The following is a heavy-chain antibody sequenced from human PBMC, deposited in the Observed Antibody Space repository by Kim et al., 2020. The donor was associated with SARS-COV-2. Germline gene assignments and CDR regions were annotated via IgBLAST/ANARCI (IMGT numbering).Heavy chain of an antibody. J-gene: IGHJ6*02. D-gene: IGHD3-9*01. CDR1: GGSFSGYY. CDR3: ARGQSDILTGYYYYYYYGMDV. V-gene: IGHV4-34*01. CDR2: INHSGST. Sequence: SETLSLTCAVYGGSFSGYYWSWIRQPPGKGLEWIGEINHSGSTNYNPSLKSRVTISVDTSKNQFSLKLSSVTAADTAVYYCARGQSDILTGYYYYYYYGMDVWGQGTTVTVSS.